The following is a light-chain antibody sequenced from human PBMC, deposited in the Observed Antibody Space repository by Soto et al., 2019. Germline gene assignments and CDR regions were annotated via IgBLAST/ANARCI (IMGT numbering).Light chain of an antibody. CDR1: QGISSF. Sequence: IQLTQSPSSLSASIGERVTITCRASQGISSFLAWYQQEPGKAPKLLIYAAFILQSGVPSRFSGYGSGTDFTLSISSLQPDEFATFYCQQYTSYSTLGQGTKVDIK. CDR3: QQYTSYST. V-gene: IGKV1-9*01. J-gene: IGKJ1*01. CDR2: AAF.